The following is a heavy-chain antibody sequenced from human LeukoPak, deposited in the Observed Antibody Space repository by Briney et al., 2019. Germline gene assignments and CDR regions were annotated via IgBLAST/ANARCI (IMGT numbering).Heavy chain of an antibody. V-gene: IGHV3-30*04. CDR1: GFTFSSHA. J-gene: IGHJ2*01. D-gene: IGHD6-19*01. Sequence: PGGSLRLSCAASGFTFSSHAMHWVRQAPGKGLEWVAVISYDGRNQYYGESVKGRFTISRDNSKNTLYLQMNSLRAEDTDVYYCARDPLTVAARKSLNWYFDLWGRGTLVTVSS. CDR2: ISYDGRNQ. CDR3: ARDPLTVAARKSLNWYFDL.